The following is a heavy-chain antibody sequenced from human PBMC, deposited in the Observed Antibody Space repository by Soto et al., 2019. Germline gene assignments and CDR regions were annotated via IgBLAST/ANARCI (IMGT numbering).Heavy chain of an antibody. V-gene: IGHV4-34*01. D-gene: IGHD6-19*01. CDR3: AKSTVAGNLRNYYYGMDV. Sequence: SETLSLTCAVFGGSFSGYYWSWIRQPPGKGLKWIGEINHSGSTNYNPSLKSRVTISVDTSKNQFSLKLCSVTAADTAVYYCAKSTVAGNLRNYYYGMDVWGQGTTVTVSS. J-gene: IGHJ6*02. CDR2: INHSGST. CDR1: GGSFSGYY.